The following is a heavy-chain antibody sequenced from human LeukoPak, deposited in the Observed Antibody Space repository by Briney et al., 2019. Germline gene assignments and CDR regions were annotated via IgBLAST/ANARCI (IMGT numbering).Heavy chain of an antibody. CDR1: GGSFSGYY. J-gene: IGHJ6*02. Sequence: SETLSLTCAVSGGSFSGYYWSWIRQPPGKGLEWIGEINHSGSTNYNPSLKSRVTISVDTSKNQFSLKLGSVTAADTAVYYCARDYSSGYYGMDVWGQGTTVTVSS. V-gene: IGHV4-34*01. D-gene: IGHD6-19*01. CDR2: INHSGST. CDR3: ARDYSSGYYGMDV.